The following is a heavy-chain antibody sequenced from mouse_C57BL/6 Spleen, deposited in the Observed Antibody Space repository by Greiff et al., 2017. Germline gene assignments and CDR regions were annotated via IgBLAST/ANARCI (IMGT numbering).Heavy chain of an antibody. CDR3: ARFYYGSSYAMDY. J-gene: IGHJ4*01. D-gene: IGHD1-1*01. Sequence: QVQLQQPGAELVKPGASVKLSCKASGYTFTSYWMQWVKQRPGQGLEWIREIDPSDSYTNYNQKFKGKATLTVDTSSSTAYMQLSSLTSEDSAVYYCARFYYGSSYAMDYWGQGTSVTVAS. CDR1: GYTFTSYW. CDR2: IDPSDSYT. V-gene: IGHV1-50*01.